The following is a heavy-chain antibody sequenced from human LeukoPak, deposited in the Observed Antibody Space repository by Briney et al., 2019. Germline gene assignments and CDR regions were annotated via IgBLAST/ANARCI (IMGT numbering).Heavy chain of an antibody. CDR2: ISSSSSYI. Sequence: PGGSLRLSCAASGFTFSSYSMNWVSQAPGKGLEWVSSISSSSSYIYYADSVKGRFTISRDNAKNSLYLQMNSLRAEHTAVYYCARDIDPLGYCSSTSCGSDYWGQGTLVTVSS. D-gene: IGHD2-2*01. J-gene: IGHJ4*02. CDR3: ARDIDPLGYCSSTSCGSDY. CDR1: GFTFSSYS. V-gene: IGHV3-21*01.